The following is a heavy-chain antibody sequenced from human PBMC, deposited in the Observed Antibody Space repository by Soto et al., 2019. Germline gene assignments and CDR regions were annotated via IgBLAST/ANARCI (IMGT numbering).Heavy chain of an antibody. V-gene: IGHV1-46*03. D-gene: IGHD3-3*01. CDR1: GYTFTRHY. CDR2: INPSSGTI. J-gene: IGHJ4*02. CDR3: TRGLERYYFDY. Sequence: QVQLVQSGAEVKKPGASVKVSCKASGYTFTRHYMHWVRQAPGRGLEWMGIINPSSGTISHAQKFQGRVTMTRDTSTSSVYMELSSLKSEDTAVYYCTRGLERYYFDYWGQGTLVTVSS.